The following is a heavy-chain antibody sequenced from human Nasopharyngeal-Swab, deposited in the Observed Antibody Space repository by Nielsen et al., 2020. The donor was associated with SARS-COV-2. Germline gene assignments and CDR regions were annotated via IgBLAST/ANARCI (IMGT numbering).Heavy chain of an antibody. CDR1: GGSFSGSY. V-gene: IGHV4-34*01. CDR3: ARGPALVIRKTLSSGFDI. Sequence: SETLSLTCAVFGGSFSGSYWSWIRQLPGRGLEWIGEINHSGSTMYIPSLKSRVTISVATSKNQFSLNLTSVTAADTAMYYCARGPALVIRKTLSSGFDIWGQGTMVTVSS. J-gene: IGHJ3*02. D-gene: IGHD3-10*01. CDR2: INHSGST.